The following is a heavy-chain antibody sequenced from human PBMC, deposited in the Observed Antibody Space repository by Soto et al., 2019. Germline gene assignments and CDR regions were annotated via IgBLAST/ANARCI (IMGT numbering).Heavy chain of an antibody. V-gene: IGHV4-31*03. CDR2: IYYSGST. J-gene: IGHJ5*02. D-gene: IGHD2-8*02. Sequence: SETLSLTCTVSGGSISSGGYYWSWIRQHPGKGLEWIGYIYYSGSTYYNPSLKSRVTISVDTSNNQVSLKLSSVTAADTAVYYFVTIVLPRQNWFDPRGPGTPVTGSS. CDR1: GGSISSGGYY. CDR3: VTIVLPRQNWFDP.